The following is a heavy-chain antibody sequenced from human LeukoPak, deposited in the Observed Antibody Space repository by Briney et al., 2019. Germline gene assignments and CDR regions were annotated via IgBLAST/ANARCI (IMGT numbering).Heavy chain of an antibody. J-gene: IGHJ5*02. V-gene: IGHV4-4*07. CDR3: ARDAIVVVPAAIVSYWFDP. D-gene: IGHD2-2*02. CDR1: GGSISSYY. CDR2: IYTSGST. Sequence: PSETLSLTCTVSGGSISSYYWSWIRQPAGKGLEWIGRIYTSGSTNYNPSLKSRVTISVDTSKNQFSLKLSSVTAADTAVYYCARDAIVVVPAAIVSYWFDPWGQGTLVTVSS.